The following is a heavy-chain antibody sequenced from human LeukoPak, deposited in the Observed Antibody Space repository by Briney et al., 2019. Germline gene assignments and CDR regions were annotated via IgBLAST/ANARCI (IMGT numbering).Heavy chain of an antibody. CDR1: GFTFSDYY. J-gene: IGHJ6*03. D-gene: IGHD6-6*01. Sequence: PGGSLRLSCAASGFTFSDYYMSWVRQAPGKGLEWVGFIRSKAYGGTTEYAASVKGRFTISRDDSKSIAYLQMNSLKTEDTAVYYCTRDGGSSSSPHYYYYYMDVWGKGTTVTVSS. CDR2: IRSKAYGGTT. V-gene: IGHV3-49*04. CDR3: TRDGGSSSSPHYYYYYMDV.